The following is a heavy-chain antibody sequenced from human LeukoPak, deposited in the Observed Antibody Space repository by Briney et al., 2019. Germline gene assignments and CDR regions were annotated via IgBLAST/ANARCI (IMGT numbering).Heavy chain of an antibody. V-gene: IGHV1-18*01. Sequence: GASVKVSCKASGYTFTSYGISWVRQAPGQGLEWMGWISAYNGNTNYAQKLQGRVTMTTDTSTSTAYMELRSLRSDDTAVYYCARAMGYDFWSGYYSSYYYYMDVWGKGTTVSVSS. CDR2: ISAYNGNT. D-gene: IGHD3-3*01. J-gene: IGHJ6*03. CDR1: GYTFTSYG. CDR3: ARAMGYDFWSGYYSSYYYYMDV.